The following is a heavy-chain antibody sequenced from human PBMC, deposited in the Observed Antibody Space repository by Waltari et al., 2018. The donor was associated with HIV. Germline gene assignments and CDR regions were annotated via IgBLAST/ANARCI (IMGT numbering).Heavy chain of an antibody. CDR1: GDTFSSYD. V-gene: IGHV1-8*01. J-gene: IGHJ6*02. D-gene: IGHD6-19*01. Sequence: QVQLVQSGAEVKKPGASVKVSCKTSGDTFSSYDITWVRQATGQGLEWMGWMNPHRGDTGYAQKFQGRVTMTRNTSTSTIYMELNSLGSEDTAVYYCARCIRAVTGTGKYYGMDVWGQGTTVTVSS. CDR2: MNPHRGDT. CDR3: ARCIRAVTGTGKYYGMDV.